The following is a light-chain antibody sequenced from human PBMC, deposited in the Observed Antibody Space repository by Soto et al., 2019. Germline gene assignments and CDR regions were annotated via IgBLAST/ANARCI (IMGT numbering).Light chain of an antibody. CDR2: DAS. CDR3: QQRSNWPT. V-gene: IGKV3-11*01. Sequence: EIVLTQSRATLSLSLGERATLSCRASQSVSSYLAWYQQKPGQAPRLLIYDASNRATGIPARFSGSGSRTDFTLTISSLEPEDFAVYYCQQRSNWPTFGGGTKVDIK. J-gene: IGKJ4*01. CDR1: QSVSSY.